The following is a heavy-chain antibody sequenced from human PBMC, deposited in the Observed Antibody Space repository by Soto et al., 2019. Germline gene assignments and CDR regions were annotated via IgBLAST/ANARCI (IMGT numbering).Heavy chain of an antibody. CDR3: VSGTKGDSNGYSKFDY. V-gene: IGHV3-23*01. J-gene: IGHJ4*02. CDR1: GFTFSSYT. Sequence: EVQLLDSGGDLVQPGGSLRLSCAASGFTFSSYTMSWVRQAPGKGLEWVSTISATGLTTFYADSVKGRFTISRDNSKNTLYLQLNSLRAEDTALYYCVSGTKGDSNGYSKFDYWGQGTLVTVSS. D-gene: IGHD6-19*01. CDR2: ISATGLTT.